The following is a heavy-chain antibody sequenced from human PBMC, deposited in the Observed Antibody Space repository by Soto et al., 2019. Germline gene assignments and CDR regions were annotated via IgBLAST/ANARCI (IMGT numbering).Heavy chain of an antibody. CDR3: ARPETGGGSSWPAYYYYYGMDV. CDR1: GFTVSSNY. J-gene: IGHJ6*02. V-gene: IGHV3-53*01. Sequence: GGSLRLSCAASGFTVSSNYMSWVRQAPGKGLEWVSVIYSGGSTYYADSVKGRFTISRDNSKNTLYLQMNSLRAEDTAVYYCARPETGGGSSWPAYYYYYGMDVWGQGTTVTVSS. CDR2: IYSGGST. D-gene: IGHD6-13*01.